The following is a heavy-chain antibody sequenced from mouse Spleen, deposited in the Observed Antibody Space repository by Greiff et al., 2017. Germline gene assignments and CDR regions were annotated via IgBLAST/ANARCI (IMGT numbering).Heavy chain of an antibody. CDR2: IWGDGST. CDR3: ARDGNDGYYFYAMDY. D-gene: IGHD2-3*01. J-gene: IGHJ4*01. V-gene: IGHV2-6-7*01. CDR1: GFSLTGYG. Sequence: QVQLKQSGPGLVAPSQSLSITCTVSGFSLTGYGVNWVRQPPGKGLEWLGMIWGDGSTDYNSALKSRLSISKDNSKSQVFLKMNSLQTDDTARYYCARDGNDGYYFYAMDYWGQGTSVTVSS.